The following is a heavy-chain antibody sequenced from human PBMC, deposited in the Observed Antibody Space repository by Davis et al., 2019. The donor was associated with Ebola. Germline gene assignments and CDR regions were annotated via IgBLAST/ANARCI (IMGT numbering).Heavy chain of an antibody. V-gene: IGHV3-30*02. CDR2: FPIDGGYT. Sequence: PGGSLRLSCAASGFAFDDFGMSWVRQAPGKGLEWVALFPIDGGYTQYGDAVKGRFTISRDVSKNTVSLQMNSLRADDTAVYYCAREGVSSGRAGSFDYWGQGVLVTVSS. D-gene: IGHD6-19*01. J-gene: IGHJ4*02. CDR3: AREGVSSGRAGSFDY. CDR1: GFAFDDFG.